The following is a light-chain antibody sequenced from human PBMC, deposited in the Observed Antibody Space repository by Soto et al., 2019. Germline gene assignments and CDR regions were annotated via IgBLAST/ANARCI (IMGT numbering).Light chain of an antibody. CDR3: QQRSNWPRT. V-gene: IGKV3-11*01. CDR1: QSVSSY. J-gene: IGKJ1*01. CDR2: DAS. Sequence: IVLTHSPATLSLSPGERATLSCRASQSVSSYLAWYQQKPGQAPRLLIYDASNRATGIPARFSGSGSGTDFTITISSLQPEDFAVYYCQQRSNWPRTFGQGTKVDIK.